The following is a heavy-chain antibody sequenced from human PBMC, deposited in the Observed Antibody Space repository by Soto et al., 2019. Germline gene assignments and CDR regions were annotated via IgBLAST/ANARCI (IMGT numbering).Heavy chain of an antibody. D-gene: IGHD2-2*02. CDR2: IHGDGDYS. V-gene: IGHV3-23*01. CDR3: AKNRGAGDYTNWSFAV. J-gene: IGHJ2*01. CDR1: GFMFSCCA. Sequence: EGQLLDSGGGLVQPGGSLRLSCAASGFMFSCCAMSWVRQAPGKGLEWVSTIHGDGDYSHYTDSVEGRFTISRDNSRNTLYLQMDSLRADDTATYYCAKNRGAGDYTNWSFAVWGRGTLVAVSS.